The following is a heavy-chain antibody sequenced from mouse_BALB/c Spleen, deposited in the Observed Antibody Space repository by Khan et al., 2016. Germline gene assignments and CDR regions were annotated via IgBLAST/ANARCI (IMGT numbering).Heavy chain of an antibody. D-gene: IGHD1-2*01. CDR2: ILPGTGST. Sequence: QVQLKESGAELMKPGASVKISCKATGYTFSSYWIEWVKQRPGHGLEWIGEILPGTGSTNYNEKFKGKATFTADTSSNTAYMQLISLTYDASAVSYCTRVIIRLPPVDYWCQGTTLTVSS. CDR3: TRVIIRLPPVDY. CDR1: GYTFSSYW. V-gene: IGHV1-9*01. J-gene: IGHJ2*01.